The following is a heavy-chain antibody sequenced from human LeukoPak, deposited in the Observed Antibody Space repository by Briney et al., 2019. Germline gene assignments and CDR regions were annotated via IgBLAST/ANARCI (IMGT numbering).Heavy chain of an antibody. D-gene: IGHD3-9*01. V-gene: IGHV1-2*04. J-gene: IGHJ4*02. CDR1: GYTFTGYY. Sequence: GASVKVSCKASGYTFTGYYMHWVRQAPGQGLEWMGWINPNSGGTNYAQKFQGWVTMTRDTSISTAYMELSRLRSDDTAVYYCARGRYFDWLILDYWGQGTLVTASS. CDR2: INPNSGGT. CDR3: ARGRYFDWLILDY.